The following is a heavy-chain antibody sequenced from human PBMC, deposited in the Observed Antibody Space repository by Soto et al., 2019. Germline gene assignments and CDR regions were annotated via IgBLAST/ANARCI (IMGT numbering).Heavy chain of an antibody. Sequence: QVQLVESGGGVVQPGRSLRLSCAASGFTFSSYGMHWVRQAPGKGLEWVAVIWYDGNNKYYADSVMGRFTISRDNSKNTLYLQMNSLRAEDTAVYYCARFRFGKLGLEYWGQGTLVTVSS. CDR2: IWYDGNNK. D-gene: IGHD3-10*01. V-gene: IGHV3-33*01. J-gene: IGHJ4*02. CDR3: ARFRFGKLGLEY. CDR1: GFTFSSYG.